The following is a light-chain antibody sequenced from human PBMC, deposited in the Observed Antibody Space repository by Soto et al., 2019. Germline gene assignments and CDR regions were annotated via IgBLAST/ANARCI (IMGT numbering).Light chain of an antibody. J-gene: IGKJ5*01. CDR1: QTVSSS. CDR3: QQRSNWPIT. Sequence: EIFLSKSTATLSLSPGERATLSCRASQTVSSSLAWYQQKPGQAPRLLIYDASNRATGIPARFSGGGSGTDFTLTISSLEPEDFAVYYCQQRSNWPITFGQGTRLEI. CDR2: DAS. V-gene: IGKV3-11*01.